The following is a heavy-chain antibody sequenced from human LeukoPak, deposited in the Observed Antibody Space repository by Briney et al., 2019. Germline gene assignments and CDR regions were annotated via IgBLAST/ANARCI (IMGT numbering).Heavy chain of an antibody. Sequence: PSETLSLTCAVYCGSFSGYYWSWIRQPPGKGLEWIGEINHSGSTNYNPSLKSRVTISVDTSKNQFSLKLSSVTAADTAVYYCASTVTKQQLQNSEGVSDYWGQGTMVTVSS. V-gene: IGHV4-34*01. CDR2: INHSGST. J-gene: IGHJ4*02. D-gene: IGHD6-13*01. CDR1: CGSFSGYY. CDR3: ASTVTKQQLQNSEGVSDY.